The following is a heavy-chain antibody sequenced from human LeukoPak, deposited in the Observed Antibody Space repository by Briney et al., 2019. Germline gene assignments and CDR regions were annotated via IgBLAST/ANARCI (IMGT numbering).Heavy chain of an antibody. Sequence: GGSLRLSCAASGFTFSSYGMHWVRQAPGKGLEWVAVIWYDGSNKYYADSVKGRFTISGDNSKNTLYLQMNSLRAEDTAVYYCARNRAAWYWNDDDSLDYWGQGTLVTVSS. D-gene: IGHD1-1*01. J-gene: IGHJ4*02. V-gene: IGHV3-33*01. CDR3: ARNRAAWYWNDDDSLDY. CDR1: GFTFSSYG. CDR2: IWYDGSNK.